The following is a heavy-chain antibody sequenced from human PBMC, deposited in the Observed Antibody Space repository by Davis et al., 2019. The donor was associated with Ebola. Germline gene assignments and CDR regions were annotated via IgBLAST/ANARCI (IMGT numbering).Heavy chain of an antibody. CDR1: DGSISSHY. D-gene: IGHD2-21*01. Sequence: PSETLSLTCTFSDGSISSHYWNWVRQPPGKGLEWIGFISGSGRTSYNPSLKSRVTISADTSKNQFSLNLSSVTAADTAVYFSSRFGEGAYWGQGTLVTVSS. V-gene: IGHV4-59*11. CDR2: ISGSGRT. CDR3: SRFGEGAY. J-gene: IGHJ4*02.